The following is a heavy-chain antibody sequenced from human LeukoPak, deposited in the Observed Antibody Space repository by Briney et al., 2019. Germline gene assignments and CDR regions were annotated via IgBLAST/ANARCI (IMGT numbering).Heavy chain of an antibody. Sequence: ASVKVSCKASGYTFTGYYMHWVRQAPGQGLEWMGWINPNSGGTNYAQKFQGRVTMTRDTSISTAYMELSRLRSDDTAVYYCARVDGDYDGNYYYYYGMDVWGQGTTVTVPS. V-gene: IGHV1-2*02. J-gene: IGHJ6*02. CDR2: INPNSGGT. CDR3: ARVDGDYDGNYYYYYGMDV. CDR1: GYTFTGYY. D-gene: IGHD4-23*01.